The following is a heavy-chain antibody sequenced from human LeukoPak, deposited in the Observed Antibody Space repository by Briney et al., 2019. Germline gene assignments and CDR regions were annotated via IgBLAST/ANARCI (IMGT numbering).Heavy chain of an antibody. D-gene: IGHD4/OR15-4a*01. CDR3: ARRSVLTQLDAFDV. Sequence: WVRQMPGKGLEWMGIFYSSDSDTRYSPSFQGQVTFSADKSISTAYLHWSSLKASDTAMYFCARRSVLTQLDAFDVWGQGTTVTVSS. V-gene: IGHV5-51*01. CDR2: FYSSDSDT. J-gene: IGHJ3*01.